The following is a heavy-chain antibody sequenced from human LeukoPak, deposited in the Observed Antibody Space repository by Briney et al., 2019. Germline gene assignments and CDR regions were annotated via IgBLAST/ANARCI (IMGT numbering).Heavy chain of an antibody. J-gene: IGHJ4*02. CDR1: GFTLDDYA. CDR3: ANHFACGRNRCPPFDS. V-gene: IGHV3-9*01. Sequence: GGSLRLSCVASGFTLDDYAMHWVRQAPGKGLEWVSGVTSNTTWNSGSTNYADSVKGRFTISRDNTKNSLYLQMNSLRVEDTAVYYCANHFACGRNRCPPFDSWGQGTLVTVSS. D-gene: IGHD2-15*01. CDR2: VTSNTTWNSGST.